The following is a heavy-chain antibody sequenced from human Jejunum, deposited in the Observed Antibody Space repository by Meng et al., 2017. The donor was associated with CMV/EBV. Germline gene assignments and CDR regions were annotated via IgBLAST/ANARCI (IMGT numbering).Heavy chain of an antibody. V-gene: IGHV3-15*01. CDR2: IKTQIYGGTT. Sequence: EVQWGESGGGLVKPGGSLRLSCAASGLTFTNAWMSWVRQAPGKGLEWVGRIKTQIYGGTTEYAAPVNGRFTISRDDSESTLYLQMNSLKTEDTAVYYCITDNSGYYGRADYWGQGTLVTVSS. D-gene: IGHD5-18*01. CDR3: ITDNSGYYGRADY. J-gene: IGHJ4*02. CDR1: GLTFTNAW.